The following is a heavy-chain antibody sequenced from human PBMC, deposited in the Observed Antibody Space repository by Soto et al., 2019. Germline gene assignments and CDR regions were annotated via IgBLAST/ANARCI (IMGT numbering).Heavy chain of an antibody. Sequence: SETLSLTCAVYGGSFSGYYWSWIRQPPGKGLEWIGEINHSGSTNYNPSLKSRVTISVDTSKNQFSLKLSSVTAADTAVYYCARVAYYDFWSGYPYYYYYMDVWGKGTTVTVSS. V-gene: IGHV4-34*01. CDR3: ARVAYYDFWSGYPYYYYYMDV. CDR1: GGSFSGYY. D-gene: IGHD3-3*01. CDR2: INHSGST. J-gene: IGHJ6*03.